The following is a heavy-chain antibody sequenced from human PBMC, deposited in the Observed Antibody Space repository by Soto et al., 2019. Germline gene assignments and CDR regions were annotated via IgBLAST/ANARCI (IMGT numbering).Heavy chain of an antibody. Sequence: QVQMQESGPGLVKASQSLSLRCAVSGDTISRSGYYWHWIRQHPVRGLEWLGYMHSGSTYYNPSLKGRINMSVDTSKNHFSLELTSVTAADTAVYYCARGSRTFRWDNWFDPWGQGTLVTVSS. V-gene: IGHV4-31*11. CDR2: MHSGST. CDR3: ARGSRTFRWDNWFDP. CDR1: GDTISRSGYY. D-gene: IGHD1-26*01. J-gene: IGHJ5*02.